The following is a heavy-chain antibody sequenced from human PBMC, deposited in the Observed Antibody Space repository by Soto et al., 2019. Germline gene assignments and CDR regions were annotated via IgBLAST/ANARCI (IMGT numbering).Heavy chain of an antibody. V-gene: IGHV3-30*18. CDR2: ISYDGSNK. CDR3: AKVRCCSSTSCYAHGMDV. J-gene: IGHJ6*02. D-gene: IGHD2-2*01. Sequence: QVQLVESGGGVVQPGRSLRLSCAASGFTFSSYGMHWVRQAPGKGLEWVAVISYDGSNKYYADSVKGRFTISRDNSKNTLYLQMNSLRAEDTAVYYCAKVRCCSSTSCYAHGMDVWGQGTTVTVSS. CDR1: GFTFSSYG.